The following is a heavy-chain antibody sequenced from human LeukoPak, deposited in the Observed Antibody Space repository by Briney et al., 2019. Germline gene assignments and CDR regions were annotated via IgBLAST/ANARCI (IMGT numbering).Heavy chain of an antibody. CDR3: ASSKDHYCHY. V-gene: IGHV3-7*05. CDR2: IHEDAGEK. J-gene: IGHJ4*02. Sequence: PGGSLSLSCAASGFRFSDSWMTWVRQTPGKGLQWVASIHEDAGEKQYVESVRGRFTISRDNAKNSLYLQVNSLRVEDTAVYYCASSKDHYCHYWGQGTLVTVSS. CDR1: GFRFSDSW.